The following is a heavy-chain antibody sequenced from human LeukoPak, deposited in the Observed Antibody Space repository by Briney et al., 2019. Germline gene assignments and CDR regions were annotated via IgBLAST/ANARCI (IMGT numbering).Heavy chain of an antibody. CDR1: GGSISSYY. CDR2: IYYSGST. CDR3: ARGDYDFLFDP. V-gene: IGHV4-59*01. Sequence: SETLSLTCTVSGGSISSYYWSWIRQPPGKGLEWIGYIYYSGSTNYNPFLKSRVTISVDTSKNQFSLKLSSVTAADTAVYYCARGDYDFLFDPWGQGTLVTVSS. J-gene: IGHJ5*02. D-gene: IGHD3-3*01.